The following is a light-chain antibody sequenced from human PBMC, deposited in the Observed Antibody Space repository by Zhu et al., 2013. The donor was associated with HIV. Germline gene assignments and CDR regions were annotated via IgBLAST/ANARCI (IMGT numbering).Light chain of an antibody. CDR1: NIGSEN. J-gene: IGLJ2*01. Sequence: SYVLTQPPSVSVAPGQTATITCGGHNIGSENVHWYKQKPGQAPVLVIYDDSDRPSGIPERFSGSNSGNTATLTISWVEAGDEADYYCQVWDTSSDNVIFGGGTKLTVL. CDR2: DDS. CDR3: QVWDTSSDNVI. V-gene: IGLV3-21*02.